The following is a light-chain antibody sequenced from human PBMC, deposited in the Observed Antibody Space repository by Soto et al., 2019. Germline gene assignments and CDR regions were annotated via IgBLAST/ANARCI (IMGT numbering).Light chain of an antibody. J-gene: IGKJ1*01. CDR3: MQATHTWT. V-gene: IGKV2-30*02. Sequence: DVVMTQSPLSLPVTLGQPASISCRSSQTFVHSDGVTYLNWLQQRPGQSPRRLIYKVSNRDSGVPDRFSGSGSGTNFTLKISRVVAEDVAVYYCMQATHTWTFGQGTKVEIK. CDR2: KVS. CDR1: QTFVHSDGVTY.